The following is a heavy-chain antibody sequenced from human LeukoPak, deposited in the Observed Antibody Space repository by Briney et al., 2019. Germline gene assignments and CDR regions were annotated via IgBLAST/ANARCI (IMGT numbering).Heavy chain of an antibody. Sequence: SQTLSLTCTVSGGSISSGDYYWSWIRQPAGKGLEWIGRIYTSGSTNYNPSLKSRVTMSVDTSKNQFSPKLSSVTAADTAVYYCARVNCSSTSCYLGEDWFDPWGQGTLVTVSS. J-gene: IGHJ5*02. CDR3: ARVNCSSTSCYLGEDWFDP. V-gene: IGHV4-61*02. D-gene: IGHD2-2*01. CDR1: GGSISSGDYY. CDR2: IYTSGST.